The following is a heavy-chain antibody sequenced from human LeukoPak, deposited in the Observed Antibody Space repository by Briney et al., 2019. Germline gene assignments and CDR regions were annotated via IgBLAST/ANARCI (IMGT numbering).Heavy chain of an antibody. CDR3: ARSGTERYSSSWYGPDYYGMDV. CDR1: GYTFTSYD. D-gene: IGHD6-13*01. Sequence: ASVKVSCKASGYTFTSYDINWVRQATGQGVEWMGWMNPNSGNTGYAQKFQGRVTMTRNTSISTAYMELSSLRSEDTAVYYCARSGTERYSSSWYGPDYYGMDVWGQGTTVTVSS. CDR2: MNPNSGNT. J-gene: IGHJ6*02. V-gene: IGHV1-8*01.